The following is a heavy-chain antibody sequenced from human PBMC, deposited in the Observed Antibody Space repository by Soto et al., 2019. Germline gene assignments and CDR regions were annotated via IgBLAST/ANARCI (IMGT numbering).Heavy chain of an antibody. D-gene: IGHD3-22*01. V-gene: IGHV1-24*01. J-gene: IGHJ4*02. CDR1: GYTLTELS. Sequence: ASVKVSCKVSGYTLTELSMHWVRQAPGKGLEWMGGFDPEDGETIYAQKFQGRVTMTEDTSTDTAYMELSSLRSEDTAVYYCATGDSSGYYTEFDYWGQGTLVTVSS. CDR2: FDPEDGET. CDR3: ATGDSSGYYTEFDY.